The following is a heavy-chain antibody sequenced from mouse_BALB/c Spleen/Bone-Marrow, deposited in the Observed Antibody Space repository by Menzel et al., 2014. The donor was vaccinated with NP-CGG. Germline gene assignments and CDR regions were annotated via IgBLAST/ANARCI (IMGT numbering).Heavy chain of an antibody. CDR1: GYTFTAYV. CDR3: AREGGLRRGDYYAMDY. Sequence: VQLQQSGPELVKPGASVKMSCKASGYTFTAYVMHWVKQKPGQGLEWIGYINPYNDGTKYNEMFKGKATLTSDKSSSTAYMELSSLNSEDSAVYYCAREGGLRRGDYYAMDYWGQGTSVTVSS. D-gene: IGHD2-4*01. J-gene: IGHJ4*01. V-gene: IGHV1-14*01. CDR2: INPYNDGT.